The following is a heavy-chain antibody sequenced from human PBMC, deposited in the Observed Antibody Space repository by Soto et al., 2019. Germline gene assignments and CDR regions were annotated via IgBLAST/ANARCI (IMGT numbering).Heavy chain of an antibody. V-gene: IGHV1-18*04. Sequence: ASVKVSCKASGYTFTSYGISWVRQAPGQGLEWMGWISAYNGNTNYAQKLQGRVTMTTDTSTSTAYMELRSLRSDDTAVYYCARGSSPAYSYDSSGYSPAFYWGQGTLVTVSS. J-gene: IGHJ4*02. D-gene: IGHD3-22*01. CDR3: ARGSSPAYSYDSSGYSPAFY. CDR1: GYTFTSYG. CDR2: ISAYNGNT.